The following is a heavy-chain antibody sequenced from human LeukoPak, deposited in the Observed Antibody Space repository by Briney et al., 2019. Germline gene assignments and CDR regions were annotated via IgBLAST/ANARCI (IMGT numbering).Heavy chain of an antibody. D-gene: IGHD2-2*02. J-gene: IGHJ4*02. V-gene: IGHV1-3*03. CDR2: INPGNGDT. Sequence: EASVKASCKTSGYSFTSQDMHWVRQAPGQSLEWMGCINPGNGDTKYSQEFQGRVTITRDTSATTAYMELSSLRSDDMAVYYCTLYNYWGQGTLVTVSS. CDR1: GYSFTSQD. CDR3: TLYNY.